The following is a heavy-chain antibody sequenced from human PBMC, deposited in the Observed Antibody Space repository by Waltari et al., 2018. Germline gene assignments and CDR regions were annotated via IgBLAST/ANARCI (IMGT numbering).Heavy chain of an antibody. CDR1: GGSISSYS. Sequence: QVQLQESGPGLVKPSETLSLTCTVSGGSISSYSWSWIRPPPGKGLEWIGYIYYSGSTNYNPSLKSRVTISVDTSKNQFSLKLSSVTAADTAVYYCARFTSGWFDYWGQGTLVTVSS. CDR3: ARFTSGWFDY. D-gene: IGHD6-19*01. CDR2: IYYSGST. V-gene: IGHV4-59*01. J-gene: IGHJ4*02.